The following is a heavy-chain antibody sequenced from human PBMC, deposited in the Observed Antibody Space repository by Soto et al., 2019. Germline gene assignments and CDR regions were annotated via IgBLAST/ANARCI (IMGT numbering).Heavy chain of an antibody. D-gene: IGHD1-26*01. CDR3: ARVSGSYYYGIDV. Sequence: QVQLQESGPGLVKPSWTLSLTCSVSGGSISSSNCWSWVSQPPGKGLEWFGEIYHSESTKYNQSLKSRVTISVEKSKIQFSLTLSSVTAADTAVYYCARVSGSYYYGIDVLGQGTTVTVSS. CDR1: GGSISSSNC. CDR2: IYHSEST. J-gene: IGHJ6*02. V-gene: IGHV4-4*02.